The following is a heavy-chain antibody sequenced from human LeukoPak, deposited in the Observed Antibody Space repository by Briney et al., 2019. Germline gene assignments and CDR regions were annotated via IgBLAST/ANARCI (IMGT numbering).Heavy chain of an antibody. V-gene: IGHV3-74*01. CDR1: GFTFSSYW. CDR3: ARPFWSGPHDAFDI. CDR2: INSDGSST. J-gene: IGHJ3*02. D-gene: IGHD3-3*01. Sequence: PGRSLRLSCAASGFTFSSYWMHWVRQAPGKGLVWVSRINSDGSSTSYADSVKGRFTISRDNAKNTLYLQMNSPRAEDTAVYYCARPFWSGPHDAFDIWGQGTMVTVSS.